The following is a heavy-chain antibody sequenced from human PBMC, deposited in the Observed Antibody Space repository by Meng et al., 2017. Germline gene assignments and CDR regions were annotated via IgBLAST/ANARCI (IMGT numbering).Heavy chain of an antibody. D-gene: IGHD6-13*01. CDR1: GLRFTDAG. CDR3: ATGAAAADH. Sequence: GQVVGFGGGLVKPGGSLRLSCGASGLRFTDAGMSWVRQAPGKGLEWVGRIERKSDGGTIYYAAPVKGRFTISRDDSKNTLYLQMDSLINEDTAVYFCATGAAAADHWGQGTLVTVSS. J-gene: IGHJ4*02. CDR2: IERKSDGGTI. V-gene: IGHV3-15*04.